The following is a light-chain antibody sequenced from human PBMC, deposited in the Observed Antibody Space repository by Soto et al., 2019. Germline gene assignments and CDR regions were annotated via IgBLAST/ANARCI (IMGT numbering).Light chain of an antibody. Sequence: QSVLTQSPSASASPGASVKLTCTRSSGHSDYAIAWHQQQPEKGPRYLMKVTSDGSHTKGDGIPGRFSGSSSGADRYLTISSLRSDDEADYYCQAWGTGGVFGGGTKVTVL. J-gene: IGLJ3*02. CDR3: QAWGTGGV. CDR2: VTSDGSH. CDR1: SGHSDYA. V-gene: IGLV4-69*01.